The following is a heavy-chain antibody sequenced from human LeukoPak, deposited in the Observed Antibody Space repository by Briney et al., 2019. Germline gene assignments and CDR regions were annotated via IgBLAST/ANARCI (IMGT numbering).Heavy chain of an antibody. CDR3: ARAFHGDNGIFFDY. V-gene: IGHV1-18*01. CDR2: ISAYNGNT. CDR1: GYTFTSYG. Sequence: ASVKVSCKASGYTFTSYGISWVRQAPGQGLEWMRWISAYNGNTNYAQKLQGRVTMTTDTSTSTAYMELRSLRSDDTAVYYCARAFHGDNGIFFDYWGQGTLITVSS. D-gene: IGHD4-17*01. J-gene: IGHJ4*02.